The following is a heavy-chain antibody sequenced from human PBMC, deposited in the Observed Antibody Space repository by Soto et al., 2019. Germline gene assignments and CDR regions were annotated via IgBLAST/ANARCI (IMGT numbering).Heavy chain of an antibody. CDR2: ISYDGNTQ. CDR3: AKVSRPSRISTPDFDY. Sequence: QVQLVESGGGVVQPGTSLRLSCAASGFTLSSYSIHWVRQAPGKGLDWVAVISYDGNTQFYGDSVKGRFIVSRDNSRNTLYLQLNNLQAEDTAVYYCAKVSRPSRISTPDFDYWGQGTLATVSS. J-gene: IGHJ4*02. V-gene: IGHV3-30-3*01. CDR1: GFTLSSYS.